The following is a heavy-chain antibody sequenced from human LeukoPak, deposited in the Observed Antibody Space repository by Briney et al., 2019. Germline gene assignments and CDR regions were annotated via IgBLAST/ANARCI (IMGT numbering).Heavy chain of an antibody. CDR1: GGSISSYY. CDR3: ARARWYYDSSGYYDAFDI. D-gene: IGHD3-22*01. J-gene: IGHJ3*02. Sequence: SETLSLTCTVSGGSISSYYWSWIRQPAGKGLEWIGRIYTSGSTNYNPSLKSRVTMSVDTSKNQFSLKLSSVTAADTAVYYFARARWYYDSSGYYDAFDIWGQGTMVTVSS. CDR2: IYTSGST. V-gene: IGHV4-4*07.